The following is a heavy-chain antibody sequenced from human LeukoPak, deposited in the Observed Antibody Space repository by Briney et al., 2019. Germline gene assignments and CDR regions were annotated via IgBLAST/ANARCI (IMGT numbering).Heavy chain of an antibody. J-gene: IGHJ4*02. CDR2: ISAYNGNT. Sequence: GASVKVSCKASGGTFSSYGISWVRQAPGQGLEWMGWISAYNGNTNYAQKLQGRVTMTTDTSTSTAYMELRSLRSDDTAVYYCARVTTTVDFDYWGQGTLVTVSS. CDR1: GGTFSSYG. V-gene: IGHV1-18*01. CDR3: ARVTTTVDFDY. D-gene: IGHD4-23*01.